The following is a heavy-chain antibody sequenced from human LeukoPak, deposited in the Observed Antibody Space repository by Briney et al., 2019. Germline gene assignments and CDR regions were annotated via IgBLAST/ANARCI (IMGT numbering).Heavy chain of an antibody. J-gene: IGHJ4*02. CDR2: INPNSGGT. D-gene: IGHD5-18*01. CDR3: ARASVDTAMGELQNFVY. CDR1: GYTFTGFY. V-gene: IGHV1-2*02. Sequence: ASVKVSCKASGYTFTGFYIHWGRQAPGQGLGGMGWINPNSGGTNYAQKFQGRVTMTRDTSISTAYMELSRLRCDATAVYYCARASVDTAMGELQNFVYWGQGSLVSVS.